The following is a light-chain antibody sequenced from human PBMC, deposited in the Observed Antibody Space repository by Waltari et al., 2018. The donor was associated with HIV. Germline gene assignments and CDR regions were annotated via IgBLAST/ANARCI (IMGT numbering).Light chain of an antibody. J-gene: IGLJ3*02. CDR3: SSYRNSRTWV. CDR2: DVS. CDR1: NSDIGVYNF. V-gene: IGLV2-14*03. Sequence: QSALTQPAYVSGSPGQWITISCTGTNSDIGVYNFVSWYQQHPGKAPKLIIFDVSNRPSGVSDRFSGSKSGNTASLTISGLQAEDEADYYCSSYRNSRTWVFGGGTKLTVL.